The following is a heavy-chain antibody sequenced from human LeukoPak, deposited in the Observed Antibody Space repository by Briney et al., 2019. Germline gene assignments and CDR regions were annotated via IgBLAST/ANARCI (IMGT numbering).Heavy chain of an antibody. CDR1: GITFTTYA. J-gene: IGHJ3*02. V-gene: IGHV3-23*01. CDR3: AKARYGSGTYSAFDI. CDR2: ITGSGSST. Sequence: GGSLRLSCVASGITFTTYAMSWVRQAPGKGPEWVSTITGSGSSTYYADSVKGRFTISRDVSKNLLSLQMISLRAEDTAVYYCAKARYGSGTYSAFDIWGQGTMVTVSS. D-gene: IGHD3-10*01.